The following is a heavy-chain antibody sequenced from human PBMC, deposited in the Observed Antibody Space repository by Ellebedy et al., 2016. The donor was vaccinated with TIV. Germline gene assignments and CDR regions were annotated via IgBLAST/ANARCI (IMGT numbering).Heavy chain of an antibody. V-gene: IGHV4-34*01. CDR2: INHSGST. J-gene: IGHJ4*02. CDR1: GGSFSGYY. CDR3: ASGDCSGGSCYKNDN. D-gene: IGHD2-15*01. Sequence: MPSETLSLTCAVYGGSFSGYYWIWNRQPPGKGLEWIGAINHSGSTSYNPSLKSRVTISIDMSKNQFSLKLSSVTAADTAVYYCASGDCSGGSCYKNDNWGQGTLVTVSS.